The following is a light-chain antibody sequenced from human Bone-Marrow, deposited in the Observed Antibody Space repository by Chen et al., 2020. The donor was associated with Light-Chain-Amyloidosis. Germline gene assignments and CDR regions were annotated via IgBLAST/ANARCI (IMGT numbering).Light chain of an antibody. V-gene: IGKV3-11*01. CDR3: QQRTNWPPLT. CDR2: DAS. CDR1: QSVSIF. Sequence: EIVLTQPPRTLSLSPGERATLSCRASQSVSIFLAWYQQKPGQAPRLLIYDASNRASGIPARFNGSGSGTDFILTINSLEPEDFAMYYCQQRTNWPPLTFGGGTKVE. J-gene: IGKJ4*01.